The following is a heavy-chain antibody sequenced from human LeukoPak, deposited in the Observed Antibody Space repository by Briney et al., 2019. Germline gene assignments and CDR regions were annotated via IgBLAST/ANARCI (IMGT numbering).Heavy chain of an antibody. J-gene: IGHJ5*02. CDR1: GFTFSNAW. D-gene: IGHD6-13*01. CDR3: ARDLGAAAFP. CDR2: IYADDST. Sequence: PGGSLRLSCAASGFTFSNAWMSWVRQAPGKGLEWVALIYADDSTLYADSVKGRFTMSRDNSKNTVYLQMNILRVEDTAVYYCARDLGAAAFPWGQGTLVTVSS. V-gene: IGHV3-66*01.